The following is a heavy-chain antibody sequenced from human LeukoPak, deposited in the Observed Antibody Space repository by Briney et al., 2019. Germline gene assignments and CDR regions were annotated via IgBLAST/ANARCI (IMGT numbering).Heavy chain of an antibody. CDR2: INHSGST. CDR3: ARGQARWFLRRYFDL. V-gene: IGHV4-34*01. CDR1: GESLSGYY. Sequence: SETLSLTCGVYGESLSGYYWSWIGQPPGRGLEWIAEINHSGSTNYNPSLESRVTISRDTSENQFSLKLSSVTAADTAVYYCARGQARWFLRRYFDLWGRGTLVTVSS. J-gene: IGHJ2*01. D-gene: IGHD3-22*01.